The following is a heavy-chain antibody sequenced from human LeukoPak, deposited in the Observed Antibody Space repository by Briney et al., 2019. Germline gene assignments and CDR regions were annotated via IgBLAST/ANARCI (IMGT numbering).Heavy chain of an antibody. J-gene: IGHJ5*02. CDR3: ARDFHSSSWYDWFDP. V-gene: IGHV4-38-2*02. CDR1: GYSISSGYY. D-gene: IGHD6-13*01. CDR2: IYHSGST. Sequence: SETLSLTCTVSGYSISSGYYWGWIRQPPGKGPEWIGSIYHSGSTYYNPSLKSRVTISVDTSKNQFSLKLSSVTAADTAVYYCARDFHSSSWYDWFDPWGQGTLVTVSS.